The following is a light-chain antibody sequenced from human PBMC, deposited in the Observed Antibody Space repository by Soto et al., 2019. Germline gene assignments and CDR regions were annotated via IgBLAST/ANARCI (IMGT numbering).Light chain of an antibody. J-gene: IGKJ3*01. Sequence: EIVLTQSPATLSLSPGERATLSCRASQSVSSYLAWYQQKPGQAPRLLIYDASNRATGIPARFSGSGSGTDFTLPISSLEPEDFAVYYCQQRSNWLFTFGPGTKVDIK. CDR1: QSVSSY. V-gene: IGKV3-11*01. CDR3: QQRSNWLFT. CDR2: DAS.